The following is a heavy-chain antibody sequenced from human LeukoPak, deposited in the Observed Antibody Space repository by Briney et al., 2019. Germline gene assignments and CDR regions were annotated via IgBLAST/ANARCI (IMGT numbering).Heavy chain of an antibody. D-gene: IGHD6-13*01. CDR3: ARGRYSSSWNLDY. Sequence: GGSLRLSCAASGFTVSSNYMSWVRQAPGKGLEWVSVIYSGGSTYYADSVKGRFTISRDNSKNTLYLQMNSLRAEDTAVYYCARGRYSSSWNLDYWGQGTLVTVSS. J-gene: IGHJ4*02. CDR1: GFTVSSNY. V-gene: IGHV3-53*01. CDR2: IYSGGST.